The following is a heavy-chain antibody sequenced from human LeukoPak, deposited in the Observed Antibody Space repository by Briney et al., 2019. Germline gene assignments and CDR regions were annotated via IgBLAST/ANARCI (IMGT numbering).Heavy chain of an antibody. CDR2: ISAYNGST. D-gene: IGHD6-13*01. J-gene: IGHJ6*02. V-gene: IGHV1-18*01. CDR3: ASSWYGDYYGMDV. CDR1: GYTFTSYG. Sequence: ASVKVSCKASGYTFTSYGISWVRQAPGQGLEWMGWISAYNGSTNYAQKLQGRVTMTTDTSTSTAYMELRSLRSDDTAVYYCASSWYGDYYGMDVWGQGTTVTVSS.